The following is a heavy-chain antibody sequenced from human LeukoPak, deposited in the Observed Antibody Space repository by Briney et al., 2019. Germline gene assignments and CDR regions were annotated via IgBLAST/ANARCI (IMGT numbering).Heavy chain of an antibody. CDR3: ARSGVGYFYDTTGYYPLDY. Sequence: VASVTVSCKGSGYTFTNYGFSWRRQPPGQGLEWVGWSSAYTGNTNYAQNFQDSVTMTTDTSTSTAFMELRSLRSDDTGVYYSARSGVGYFYDTTGYYPLDYWGQGTLVTVSS. CDR1: GYTFTNYG. CDR2: SSAYTGNT. V-gene: IGHV1-18*01. J-gene: IGHJ4*02. D-gene: IGHD3-22*01.